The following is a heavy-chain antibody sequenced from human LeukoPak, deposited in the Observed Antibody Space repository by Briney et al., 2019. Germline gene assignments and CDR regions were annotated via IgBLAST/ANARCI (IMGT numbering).Heavy chain of an antibody. D-gene: IGHD2-2*01. CDR2: ISWNSYSI. V-gene: IGHV3-9*01. CDR1: GLRFDDYT. CDR3: AKALSGQLPNYYYSMDV. Sequence: GGSLRLSCVVSGLRFDDYTMHWVRQTPGKGLEWVSDISWNSYSIGYADSVKGRFTISRDNAKNSLYLQMNSLRVEDTALYYCAKALSGQLPNYYYSMDVWGRGTTVTVSS. J-gene: IGHJ6*02.